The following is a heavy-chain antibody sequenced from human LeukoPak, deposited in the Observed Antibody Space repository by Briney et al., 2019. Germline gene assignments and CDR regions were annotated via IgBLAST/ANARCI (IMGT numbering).Heavy chain of an antibody. CDR2: ISWNSGSI. J-gene: IGHJ6*03. CDR1: GFTFDDYA. CDR3: AKDKVVVVPAAIPSSLRHYYHYYYMDV. V-gene: IGHV3-9*01. Sequence: SGRSLRLSCAASGFTFDDYAMHWVRQAPGKGLEWVSGISWNSGSIGYADSVKGRFTISRDNAKNSLYLQMNSLRAEDTALYYCAKDKVVVVPAAIPSSLRHYYHYYYMDVWGKGTTVTVSS. D-gene: IGHD2-2*02.